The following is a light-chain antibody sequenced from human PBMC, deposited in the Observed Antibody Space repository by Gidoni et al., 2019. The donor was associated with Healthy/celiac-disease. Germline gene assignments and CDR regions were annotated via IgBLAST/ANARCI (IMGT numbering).Light chain of an antibody. CDR2: GSS. Sequence: ERVMRQSPATLSVSPGERATLSCRARQSVSSNLAGCQQKAGQAPLLLIYGSSTRATGIPARFSARASGTEFTLTLGGLQSEDFAVSYCQQYNTWPPLTFGGGTKVAI. CDR1: QSVSSN. V-gene: IGKV3-15*01. J-gene: IGKJ4*01. CDR3: QQYNTWPPLT.